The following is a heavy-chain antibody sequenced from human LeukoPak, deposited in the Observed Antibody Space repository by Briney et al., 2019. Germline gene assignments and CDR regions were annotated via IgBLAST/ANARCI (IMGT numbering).Heavy chain of an antibody. J-gene: IGHJ6*03. CDR2: IYPGDSDT. D-gene: IGHD5-24*01. V-gene: IGHV5-51*01. CDR3: AKVVELATLTGDSYTYSYHMDV. Sequence: GESLKISCQGSGYSFSTYWIGWVRPMPGKGLEWMGFIYPGDSDTRYSPSFQGQVTISADKYISSAYLQWSSLKASDTAMYYCAKVVELATLTGDSYTYSYHMDVWGKGTAVTVSS. CDR1: GYSFSTYW.